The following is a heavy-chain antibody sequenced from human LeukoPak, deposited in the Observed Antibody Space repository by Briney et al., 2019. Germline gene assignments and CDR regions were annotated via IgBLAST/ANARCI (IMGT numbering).Heavy chain of an antibody. J-gene: IGHJ6*02. D-gene: IGHD3-10*01. V-gene: IGHV3-11*01. CDR2: ISSSGSTI. CDR3: ARYPSFGELFYYYYGMDV. CDR1: GFTFSDYY. Sequence: PGGSLRLSCAASGFTFSDYYMSWIRQAPGKGLQWVSYISSSGSTIYYADSVKGRFTISRDNAKNSLYLQMNSLRAEDTAVYYCARYPSFGELFYYYYGMDVWGPGTTVTVSS.